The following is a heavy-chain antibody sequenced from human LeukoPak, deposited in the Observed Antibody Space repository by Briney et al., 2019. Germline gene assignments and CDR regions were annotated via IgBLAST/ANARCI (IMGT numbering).Heavy chain of an antibody. CDR1: GGSFSGYY. CDR2: INHSGST. Sequence: SETLSLTCAVYGGSFSGYYWSCIRQPPGKGLEWIGEINHSGSTNYNPSLKSRVAISVDTSKNQFSLKLSSVTAADTAVYYCARGPQRGIAVALDYYYGMDVWGQGTTVTVSS. D-gene: IGHD6-19*01. CDR3: ARGPQRGIAVALDYYYGMDV. J-gene: IGHJ6*02. V-gene: IGHV4-34*01.